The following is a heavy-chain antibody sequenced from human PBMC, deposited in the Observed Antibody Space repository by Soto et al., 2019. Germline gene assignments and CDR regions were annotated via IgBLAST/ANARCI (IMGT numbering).Heavy chain of an antibody. J-gene: IGHJ4*02. V-gene: IGHV3-30*18. CDR2: ISYDGSNK. CDR1: GFTFSSYG. Sequence: QVQLVESGGGVVQPGRSLRLACAASGFTFSSYGMHWVRQAPGKALEWVAVISYDGSNKYYADSVKGRFTISRDNSKNTLYLQMNSLRAEDTAVYYCAKGPTNSSGRDYWGQGTLVTVSS. CDR3: AKGPTNSSGRDY. D-gene: IGHD6-19*01.